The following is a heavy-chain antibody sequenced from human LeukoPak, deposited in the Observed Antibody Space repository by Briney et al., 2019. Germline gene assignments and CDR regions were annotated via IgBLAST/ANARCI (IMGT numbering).Heavy chain of an antibody. CDR1: GYTFTSYD. V-gene: IGHV1-8*01. J-gene: IGHJ6*02. CDR3: ARGSPVRGGSYYYYGMDV. Sequence: ASVKVSCKASGYTFTSYDINWVRQATGQGLEWMGWMNPNSGNTGYAQKFQGRVTMTRNTSISTAYMELSSLRSEDTAVYYCARGSPVRGGSYYYYGMDVWGQGTTVTVSS. CDR2: MNPNSGNT. D-gene: IGHD3-10*02.